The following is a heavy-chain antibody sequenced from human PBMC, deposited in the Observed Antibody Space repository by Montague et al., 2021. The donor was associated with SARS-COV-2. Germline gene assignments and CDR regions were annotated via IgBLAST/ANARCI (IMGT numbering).Heavy chain of an antibody. CDR2: NYYSGRT. CDR3: ARHTPFWSGSKHPFDY. V-gene: IGHV4-39*01. D-gene: IGHD3-3*01. J-gene: IGHJ3*01. CDR1: GGSISSRRYY. Sequence: SETLSLTCTVSGGSISSRRYYSGWIRQPPGTALDWIGSNYYSGRTYYNPSLKSRVTISVDTSKNQFSLKLSSVTAADTAVYYCARHTPFWSGSKHPFDYWGRGTMVTVSS.